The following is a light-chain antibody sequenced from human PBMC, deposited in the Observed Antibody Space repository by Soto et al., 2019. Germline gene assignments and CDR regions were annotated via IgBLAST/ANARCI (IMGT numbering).Light chain of an antibody. CDR2: NNN. J-gene: IGLJ2*01. CDR1: SYNIGTNT. CDR3: AAWDDSLNGVL. Sequence: QSVLTQPPSASGTPGQRVTISCSGGSYNIGTNTVDWYQQIPGSAPRLLIFNNNQRPSGVPDRFSGSRSGTSASLAISGLQSDDEADYYCAAWDDSLNGVLFGGGTKLTVL. V-gene: IGLV1-44*01.